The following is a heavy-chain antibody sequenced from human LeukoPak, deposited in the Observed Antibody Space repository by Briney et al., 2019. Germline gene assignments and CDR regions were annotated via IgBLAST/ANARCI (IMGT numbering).Heavy chain of an antibody. CDR2: IRSKTYGGTT. Sequence: GGSLRLSCTASGFTFGDYAMSWFRQAPGKGLEWVGFIRSKTYGGTTGYAASVKDTFTISRDDSKSVVYLQMNSLKTEHTAFYYCTRGVGQQLIPPDYWGQGTLVTVPS. CDR1: GFTFGDYA. J-gene: IGHJ4*02. V-gene: IGHV3-49*03. D-gene: IGHD6-13*01. CDR3: TRGVGQQLIPPDY.